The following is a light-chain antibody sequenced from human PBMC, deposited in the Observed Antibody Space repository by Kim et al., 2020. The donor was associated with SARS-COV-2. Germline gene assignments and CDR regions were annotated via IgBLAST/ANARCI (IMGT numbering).Light chain of an antibody. CDR3: QQYDNPPFT. CDR2: HAT. CDR1: LDIRNY. V-gene: IGKV1-33*01. Sequence: GDRVTITCQASLDIRNYLSWHQQKPGKAPKLLIYHATTLEAGVPSRFSGSGAGSHFTLTISSLQPEDIATYYCQQYDNPPFTFGQGTKLEI. J-gene: IGKJ2*01.